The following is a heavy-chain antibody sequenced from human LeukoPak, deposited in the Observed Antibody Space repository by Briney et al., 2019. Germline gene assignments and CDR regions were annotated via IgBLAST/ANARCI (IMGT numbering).Heavy chain of an antibody. V-gene: IGHV3-9*01. CDR2: ISWNSAYV. Sequence: GGSLRLSCAASGVNVSINYMSWVRQAPGKGLEWVSGISWNSAYVGYTDSVKGRFTISRDNAKNSLYLQMNSLRAEDTALYYCAKGPTGSGRFDYWGQGALVTVSS. CDR3: AKGPTGSGRFDY. J-gene: IGHJ4*02. D-gene: IGHD3-10*01. CDR1: GVNVSINY.